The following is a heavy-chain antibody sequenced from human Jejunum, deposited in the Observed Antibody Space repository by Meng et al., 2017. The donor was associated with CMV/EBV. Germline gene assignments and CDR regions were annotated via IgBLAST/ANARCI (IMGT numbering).Heavy chain of an antibody. D-gene: IGHD4-11*01. CDR1: AFPFRTYP. CDR2: ISNDGSNT. J-gene: IGHJ4*02. Sequence: ASAFPFRTYPMHWVRQAPGKGLEWVAVISNDGSNTYYADSVKGRFTISRDNSKNTLYLQMNSLRREDTAMYYCAREDDYRNYFDSWGRGTLVTVSS. CDR3: AREDDYRNYFDS. V-gene: IGHV3-30-3*01.